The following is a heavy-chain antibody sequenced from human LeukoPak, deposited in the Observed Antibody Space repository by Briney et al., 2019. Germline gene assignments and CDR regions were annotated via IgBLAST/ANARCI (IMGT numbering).Heavy chain of an antibody. CDR2: ISSSSSYI. CDR3: ASAGLYYYYMDV. J-gene: IGHJ6*03. CDR1: GFTFSSYS. Sequence: GGSLRLSCAASGFTFSSYSMNWVRQAPGKGLEWVSSISSSSSYIYYADSVKGRFTISRDNSKNTLYLQMNSLRAEDTAVYYCASAGLYYYYMDVWGKGTTVTVSS. V-gene: IGHV3-21*01.